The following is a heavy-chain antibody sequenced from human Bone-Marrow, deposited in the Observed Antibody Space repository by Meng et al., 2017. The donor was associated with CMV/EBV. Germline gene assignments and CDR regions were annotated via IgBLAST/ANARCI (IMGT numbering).Heavy chain of an antibody. CDR2: IYPGDSDT. V-gene: IGHV5-51*01. CDR3: ARRPRDGYNDY. J-gene: IGHJ4*02. CDR1: VYSLTSYC. Sequence: CKGSVYSLTSYCIGWVRQMPGKGLGWMGIIYPGDSDTRYSPSFQGQVTISADKSISTAYLQWSSLKASDTAMYYCARRPRDGYNDYWGQGTLVTVSS. D-gene: IGHD5-24*01.